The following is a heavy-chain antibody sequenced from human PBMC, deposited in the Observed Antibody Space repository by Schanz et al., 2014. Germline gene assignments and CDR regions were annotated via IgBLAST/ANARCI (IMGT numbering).Heavy chain of an antibody. CDR1: GFVFGDYY. CDR3: ARSGGSVFDY. CDR2: ISDSGTYT. D-gene: IGHD6-25*01. Sequence: QVQVVQSGGGLVKPGGSLRLSCAASGFVFGDYYMTWIRQAPGKGLEWLSYISDSGTYTNYADSVKGRFTISRDNSKNSLYLQMNSLRAEDTAVYYCARSGGSVFDYWAQGTLVTVSS. J-gene: IGHJ4*02. V-gene: IGHV3-11*05.